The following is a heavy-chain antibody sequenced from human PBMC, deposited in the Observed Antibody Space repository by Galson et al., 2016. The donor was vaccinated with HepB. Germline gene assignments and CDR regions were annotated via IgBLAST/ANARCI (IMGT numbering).Heavy chain of an antibody. CDR1: GASISSGTHY. CDR3: ARDTYYFCDGFTSYSFDI. V-gene: IGHV4-61*02. Sequence: TLSLTSSFAGASISSGTHYWSWIRQHAVRGLEWIGRVYSSGNNNYTPSLQSPATISVDTSKNQLSLRLSSVTAAATALYYCARDTYYFCDGFTSYSFDIWGQGRMVTVSS. J-gene: IGHJ3*02. D-gene: IGHD3-3*01. CDR2: VYSSGNN.